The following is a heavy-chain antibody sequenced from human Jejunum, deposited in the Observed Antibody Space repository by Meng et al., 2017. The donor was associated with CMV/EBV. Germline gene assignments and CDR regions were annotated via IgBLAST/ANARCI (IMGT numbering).Heavy chain of an antibody. V-gene: IGHV4-38-2*02. CDR3: ARVSWNDGSNYHGMDV. Sequence: SIGRGYYWGWIRRPPGKGLEWIGTVYHTRGTYYNPSLKSRVTISADTSKNQFSLKLRFVTAADTAVYYCARVSWNDGSNYHGMDVWGQGTTVTVSS. CDR1: SIGRGYY. CDR2: VYHTRGT. D-gene: IGHD1-1*01. J-gene: IGHJ6*02.